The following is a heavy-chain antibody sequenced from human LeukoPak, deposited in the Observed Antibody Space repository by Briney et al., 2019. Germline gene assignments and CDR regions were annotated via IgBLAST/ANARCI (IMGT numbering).Heavy chain of an antibody. J-gene: IGHJ4*02. CDR2: IIPIFGTA. CDR1: GGTFSSYA. D-gene: IGHD3-22*01. V-gene: IGHV1-69*05. CDR3: ARVGYDSSGYYYGYFDY. Sequence: ASVKVSCKASGGTFSSYAISWVRQAPGQGLEWMGGIIPIFGTANYAQKLQGRVTTTTDTSTSTAYMELRSLRSDDTAVYYCARVGYDSSGYYYGYFDYWGQGTLVTVSS.